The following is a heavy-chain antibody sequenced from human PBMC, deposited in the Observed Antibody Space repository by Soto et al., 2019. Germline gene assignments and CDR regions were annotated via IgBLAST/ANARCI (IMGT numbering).Heavy chain of an antibody. J-gene: IGHJ4*02. V-gene: IGHV1-69*13. CDR3: ASGNYDFWSGYYAPFDY. Sequence: SVKVSCKASGGTFSSYAISWVRQAPGQGLEWMGGIIPIFGTANYAQKFQGRVTITADESTSTAYMELSSLRSEDTAVYYCASGNYDFWSGYYAPFDYWGQGTLVTVSS. CDR2: IIPIFGTA. CDR1: GGTFSSYA. D-gene: IGHD3-3*01.